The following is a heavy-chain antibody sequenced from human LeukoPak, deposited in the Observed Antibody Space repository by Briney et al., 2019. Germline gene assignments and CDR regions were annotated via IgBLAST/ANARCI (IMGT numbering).Heavy chain of an antibody. V-gene: IGHV4-31*03. CDR3: AREAGGRVN. J-gene: IGHJ4*02. Sequence: SETLSLTCTVSGGSIGSGGYYWSWIRQHPGKGLEWIGYIYYSGSTYYNPSLKSRITISVDTSKNQFSLKLSSVTAADTAVYYCAREAGGRVNWGQGTLVTVSS. CDR2: IYYSGST. D-gene: IGHD2-15*01. CDR1: GGSIGSGGYY.